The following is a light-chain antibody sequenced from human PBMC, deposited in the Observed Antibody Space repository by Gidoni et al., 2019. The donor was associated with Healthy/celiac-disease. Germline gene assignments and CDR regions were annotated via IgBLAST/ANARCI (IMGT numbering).Light chain of an antibody. J-gene: IGLJ2*01. Sequence: QSALTQPPSASGSPGQSVTISCTGASSDVGGYNYVSWYQQHPGKAPNLMIYEVSTRPSGVPDRFSGSKSGNMASLTVSGLQAEDEADYYCSSYAGSNNLVFGGGTKLTVL. CDR2: EVS. V-gene: IGLV2-8*01. CDR1: SSDVGGYNY. CDR3: SSYAGSNNLV.